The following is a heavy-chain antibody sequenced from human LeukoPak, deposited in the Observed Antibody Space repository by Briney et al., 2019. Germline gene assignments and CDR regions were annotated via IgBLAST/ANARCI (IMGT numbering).Heavy chain of an antibody. Sequence: GGSLRLSCTASDFAFTSSGMSWVRQVPGTGLEWVSFISATGLSTYCADSVKGRFTVSRDNSKNTLYLQMNSLRAADTAVYYCAKLMRHMMEDVLDLWGQGTVVTVSS. CDR1: DFAFTSSG. D-gene: IGHD3-16*01. CDR2: ISATGLST. CDR3: AKLMRHMMEDVLDL. J-gene: IGHJ3*01. V-gene: IGHV3-23*01.